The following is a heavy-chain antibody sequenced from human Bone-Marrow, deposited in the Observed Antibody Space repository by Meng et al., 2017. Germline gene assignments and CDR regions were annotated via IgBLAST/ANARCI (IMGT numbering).Heavy chain of an antibody. CDR3: AMMTRNYYDSSGYYLGWFDP. Sequence: SETLSLTCTVSGGSISSGSYYWSWIRQPAGKGLEWIGRIYTSGSTNYNPSRKSRVTISVDTSKNQFSLKLSSVTAADTAVYYCAMMTRNYYDSSGYYLGWFDPWGQGTLVTVSS. CDR2: IYTSGST. J-gene: IGHJ5*02. V-gene: IGHV4-61*02. D-gene: IGHD3-22*01. CDR1: GGSISSGSYY.